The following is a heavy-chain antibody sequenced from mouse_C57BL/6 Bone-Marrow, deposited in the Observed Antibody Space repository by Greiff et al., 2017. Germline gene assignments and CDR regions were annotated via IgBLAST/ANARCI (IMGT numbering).Heavy chain of an antibody. Sequence: VQLQQSGAELMKPGASVKLSCKATGYTFTGYWIAWVKQRPGHGLEWIGAILPGSGSTNYNEKFKGKATFTADTSSNPAYMQLSSLTTEDSAIYYCAESGATVVENWGQGTTLTVSS. D-gene: IGHD1-1*01. V-gene: IGHV1-9*01. CDR1: GYTFTGYW. CDR2: ILPGSGST. J-gene: IGHJ2*01. CDR3: AESGATVVEN.